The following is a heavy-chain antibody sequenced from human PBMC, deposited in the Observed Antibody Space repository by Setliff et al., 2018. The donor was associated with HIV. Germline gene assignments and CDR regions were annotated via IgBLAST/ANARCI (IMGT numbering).Heavy chain of an antibody. D-gene: IGHD4-17*01. CDR2: INPNSGGT. CDR3: ARAPYGDYGINFNAFDL. Sequence: ASVKVSCKASGYTFTGYHMHWVRQAPGQGLEWMGWINPNSGGTNYSQKFQGRVTMTRDTSISKAYMELSRLRSDDTAVYYCARAPYGDYGINFNAFDLWGQGTSVTVSS. J-gene: IGHJ3*01. V-gene: IGHV1-2*02. CDR1: GYTFTGYH.